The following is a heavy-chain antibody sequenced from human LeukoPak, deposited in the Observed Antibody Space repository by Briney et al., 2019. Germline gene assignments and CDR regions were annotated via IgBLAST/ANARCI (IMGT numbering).Heavy chain of an antibody. CDR3: ARDPRQQLAFSGHYYYHYMDV. J-gene: IGHJ6*03. CDR2: INPNSGGT. D-gene: IGHD6-13*01. V-gene: IGHV1-2*02. Sequence: GASVKVSCKASGYTFTGYYMHWVRQAPGQGLEWMGWINPNSGGTNYAQKFQGRATMTRDTSISTAYMELSRLRSDDTAVYYCARDPRQQLAFSGHYYYHYMDVWGKGTTVTISS. CDR1: GYTFTGYY.